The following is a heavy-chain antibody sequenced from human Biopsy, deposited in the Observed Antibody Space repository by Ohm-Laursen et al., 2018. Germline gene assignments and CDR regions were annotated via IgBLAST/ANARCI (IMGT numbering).Heavy chain of an antibody. CDR1: GYSFTSYY. D-gene: IGHD6-19*01. V-gene: IGHV1-46*01. Sequence: SVKVSCKTSGYSFTSYYMHWVRQAPGQGLEWMGMINPSGSTTSYPQIFQGRVTMTRDTSKSTVYMELSSLRSADTAVYFCARNTGWYGDLYYFDYWGQGTLVTASS. CDR2: INPSGSTT. J-gene: IGHJ4*02. CDR3: ARNTGWYGDLYYFDY.